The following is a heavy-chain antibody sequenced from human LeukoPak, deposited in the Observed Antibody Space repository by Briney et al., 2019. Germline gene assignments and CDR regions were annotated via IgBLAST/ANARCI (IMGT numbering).Heavy chain of an antibody. CDR1: GGSISSYY. V-gene: IGHV4-59*01. CDR3: ARGALTMPYDY. CDR2: MYHGGST. J-gene: IGHJ4*02. D-gene: IGHD2-2*01. Sequence: SETLSLTCTVSGGSISSYYWSWIRQPLGKGLEWLGYMYHGGSTDYNPSLKSRVTILVDTSKNQFSLKLSSVTAADTAVYYCARGALTMPYDYWGQGTLVNVSS.